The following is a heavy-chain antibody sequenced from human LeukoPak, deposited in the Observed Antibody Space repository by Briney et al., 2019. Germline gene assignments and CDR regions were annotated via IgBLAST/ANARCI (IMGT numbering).Heavy chain of an antibody. V-gene: IGHV3-21*01. Sequence: GGSLRLSCAASGFTFSNAWMNWVRQAPGKGLEWVSSINSAGSYIYYADSMKGRFTISRDNAKKSLYLQMNSLRAEDTAVYYCARDLGGSGNLYFDYWGQGTLVTVSS. D-gene: IGHD3-10*01. J-gene: IGHJ4*02. CDR3: ARDLGGSGNLYFDY. CDR2: INSAGSYI. CDR1: GFTFSNAW.